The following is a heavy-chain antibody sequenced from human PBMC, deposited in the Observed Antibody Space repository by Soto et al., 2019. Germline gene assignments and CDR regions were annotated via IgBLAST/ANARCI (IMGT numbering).Heavy chain of an antibody. CDR2: INHSGST. Sequence: SETLSLTSAVYGGSFSGYYWSWIRQPPGKGLEWIGEINHSGSTNYNPSLKSRVTISVDTSKNQFSLRLSSVTAADTAVYYCARGSRHYDILTGYYTYYYYGMDVWGQGTTVTVSS. CDR3: ARGSRHYDILTGYYTYYYYGMDV. D-gene: IGHD3-9*01. V-gene: IGHV4-34*01. J-gene: IGHJ6*02. CDR1: GGSFSGYY.